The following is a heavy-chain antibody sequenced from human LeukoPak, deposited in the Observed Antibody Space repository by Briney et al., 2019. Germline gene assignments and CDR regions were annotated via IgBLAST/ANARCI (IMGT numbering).Heavy chain of an antibody. V-gene: IGHV3-23*01. CDR1: GFSFKSYA. CDR3: AKVSLAGYNSGAHFDL. J-gene: IGHJ4*02. CDR2: ISGRGDIT. D-gene: IGHD6-19*01. Sequence: GGSLRLSCAASGFSFKSYAMSWVRQAPGMGLEWVSSISGRGDITYFADSMKGRFTISRDNSKSTLYLQLNSLRADDTAVYFCAKVSLAGYNSGAHFDLWDQGTLVTVSS.